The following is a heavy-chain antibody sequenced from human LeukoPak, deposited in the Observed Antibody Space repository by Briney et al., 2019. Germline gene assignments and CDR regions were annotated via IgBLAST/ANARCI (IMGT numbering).Heavy chain of an antibody. CDR3: ARNANDGGNSDY. Sequence: GGSLRLSCAASGFTFSSYEMNWVRQAPGKGLEWVSYISSSGSTIYYSDSVKGRFTISRDNAKNSLYLQMNSLRAEDTAVYYCARNANDGGNSDYWGQGTLVTVSS. CDR1: GFTFSSYE. D-gene: IGHD4-23*01. CDR2: ISSSGSTI. V-gene: IGHV3-48*03. J-gene: IGHJ4*02.